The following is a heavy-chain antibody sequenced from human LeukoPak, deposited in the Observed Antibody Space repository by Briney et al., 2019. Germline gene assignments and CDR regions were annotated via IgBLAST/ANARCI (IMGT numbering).Heavy chain of an antibody. J-gene: IGHJ5*01. CDR3: ARDPSNTSGWKTWFDS. D-gene: IGHD6-19*01. CDR1: GFIFTKYG. CDR2: ISGYNGDT. V-gene: IGHV1-18*01. Sequence: ASVKVSCKAYGFIFTKYGISWVRQAPGQGLEWMGWISGYNGDTNYAQNLQGRVTFTADTSMSTAYMELRSLRSDDTAVYYCARDPSNTSGWKTWFDSWGQGALVTVTS.